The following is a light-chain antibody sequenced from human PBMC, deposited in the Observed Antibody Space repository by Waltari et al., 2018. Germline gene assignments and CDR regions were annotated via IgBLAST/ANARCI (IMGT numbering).Light chain of an antibody. CDR1: QSVTSN. J-gene: IGKJ5*01. V-gene: IGKV3-15*01. CDR3: QQYNRWPPIT. Sequence: IVLTQSPATLSVSPGESAIISCRASQSVTSNLAWYQQKPGQAPRLLLYDASTRATSIPARFRGSGSGTDFTLTISSLQSEDSATYYCQQYNRWPPITFGQGTRLEIK. CDR2: DAS.